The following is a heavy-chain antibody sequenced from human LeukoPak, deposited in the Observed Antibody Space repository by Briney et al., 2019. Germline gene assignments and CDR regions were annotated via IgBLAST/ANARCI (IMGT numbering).Heavy chain of an antibody. Sequence: SETLSLTCAVYGGSFSGYYRSWIRQPPGKGLEWIGEINHSGSTNYNPSLKSRVTISVDTSKNQFSLKLSSVTAADTAVYYCARPSRYSRSYYLADAFDIWGQGTMVTVSS. CDR3: ARPSRYSRSYYLADAFDI. V-gene: IGHV4-34*01. CDR2: INHSGST. J-gene: IGHJ3*02. CDR1: GGSFSGYY. D-gene: IGHD1-26*01.